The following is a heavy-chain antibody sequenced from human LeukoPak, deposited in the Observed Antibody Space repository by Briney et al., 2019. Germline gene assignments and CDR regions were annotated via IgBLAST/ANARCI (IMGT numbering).Heavy chain of an antibody. D-gene: IGHD3-10*01. CDR2: INPASGDT. CDR3: ARDMIRGNMGY. J-gene: IGHJ4*02. Sequence: ASVKVSCKASGYTFTGYYLHWVRQAPGQGLAWMGWINPASGDTNYAQSFQGRVTMTRDTSIRTAYMELSSLGSDDTAVYYCARDMIRGNMGYWGQGTLVTVSS. CDR1: GYTFTGYY. V-gene: IGHV1-2*02.